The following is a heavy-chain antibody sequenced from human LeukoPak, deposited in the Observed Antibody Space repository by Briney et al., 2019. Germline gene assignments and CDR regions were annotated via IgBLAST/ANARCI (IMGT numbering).Heavy chain of an antibody. CDR3: ARIPSIVYVPSTAYYYMDV. D-gene: IGHD2-21*01. Sequence: SVKVSCKASGSSFTSYTFTWVRQAPGQGLEWVGRVIPTIGTTNYAQNFQGRVTITADKSTRTVYLELSRLGSEDTAVYYCARIPSIVYVPSTAYYYMDVWGTGTAVTVSS. V-gene: IGHV1-69*08. CDR2: VIPTIGTT. CDR1: GSSFTSYT. J-gene: IGHJ6*03.